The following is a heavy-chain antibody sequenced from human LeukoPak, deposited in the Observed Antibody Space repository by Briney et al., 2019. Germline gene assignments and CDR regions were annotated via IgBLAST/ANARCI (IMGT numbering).Heavy chain of an antibody. Sequence: GGSLRLSCAASGFTFSSYSMNWVRQAPGKGLEWVSFISTSSSYIHNADSVKGRFTISRDNSKNTLYLQMNSLRAEDTAVYYCAKGPTHVDVFDYWGQGTLVTVSS. J-gene: IGHJ4*02. CDR1: GFTFSSYS. V-gene: IGHV3-21*04. CDR3: AKGPTHVDVFDY. CDR2: ISTSSSYI.